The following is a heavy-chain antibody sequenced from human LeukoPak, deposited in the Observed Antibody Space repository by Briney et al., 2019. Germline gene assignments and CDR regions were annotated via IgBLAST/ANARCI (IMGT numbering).Heavy chain of an antibody. D-gene: IGHD6-13*01. CDR2: ISSSSSYI. CDR1: GFTFSSYS. J-gene: IGHJ4*02. V-gene: IGHV3-21*01. CDR3: ARSFLSIAAAATDY. Sequence: PGGSLRLSCAASGFTFSSYSMNWVRQAPGKGLEWASSISSSSSYINYADSVKGRFTISRDNAKNSLYLQMNSLRAEDTAVYYCARSFLSIAAAATDYWGQGTLVTVSS.